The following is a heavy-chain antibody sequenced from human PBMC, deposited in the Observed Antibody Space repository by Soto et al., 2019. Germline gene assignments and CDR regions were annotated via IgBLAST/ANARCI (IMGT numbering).Heavy chain of an antibody. V-gene: IGHV1-69*06. CDR3: ARRGLRTYYYGSGSYYNLPPFDY. CDR2: IIPIFGTA. J-gene: IGHJ4*02. CDR1: GGTFSSYA. D-gene: IGHD3-10*01. Sequence: VKVSCKASGGTFSSYAISWVRQAPGQGLEWMGGIIPIFGTANYAQKFQGRVTITADKSTSTAYMELSSLRSEDTAVYYCARRGLRTYYYGSGSYYNLPPFDYWGQGTLVTVSS.